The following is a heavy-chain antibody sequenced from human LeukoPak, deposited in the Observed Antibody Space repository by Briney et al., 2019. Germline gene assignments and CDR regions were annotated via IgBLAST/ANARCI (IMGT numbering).Heavy chain of an antibody. J-gene: IGHJ4*02. V-gene: IGHV3-53*01. CDR3: ARGTPETRTSPGSGSFDF. Sequence: GGSLRLSCSASGFSVSSNYMNWVRQASGREPEWVSVLYRGGEIYYTDSVKGRFTISRDESRNTVYLQMNSLRPEDTAVYYCARGTPETRTSPGSGSFDFWGQGTLVTVPS. CDR2: LYRGGEI. CDR1: GFSVSSNY. D-gene: IGHD3-10*01.